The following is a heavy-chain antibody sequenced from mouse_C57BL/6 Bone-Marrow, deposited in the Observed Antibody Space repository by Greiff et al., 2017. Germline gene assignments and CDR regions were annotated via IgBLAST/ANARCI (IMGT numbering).Heavy chain of an antibody. CDR1: GYTFTSYW. Sequence: QVQLQQSGAELAKPGASVKLSCKASGYTFTSYWMHWVKQRPGQGLEWIGYINPSSGYTKYNQKFKDKATLTADKSSSTAYMQLSSLTYEDSAVYYCASEGSNYVDYFDYWGQGTTLTVSS. CDR3: ASEGSNYVDYFDY. J-gene: IGHJ2*01. V-gene: IGHV1-7*01. CDR2: INPSSGYT. D-gene: IGHD2-5*01.